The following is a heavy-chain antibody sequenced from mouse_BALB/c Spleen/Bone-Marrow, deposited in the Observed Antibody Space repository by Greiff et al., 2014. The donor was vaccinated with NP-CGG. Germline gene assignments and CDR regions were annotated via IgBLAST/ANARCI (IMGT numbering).Heavy chain of an antibody. J-gene: IGHJ3*01. Sequence: VKGSCQDSRHGFTTYLIEWIKQRPGQGLEWIGLLNPGMGGTNYNEKFKGKATLTADKSSSTAYMQLSSLTSDDSAVYFCARVLGRPFGGQGTLVTGSA. V-gene: IGHV1-54*01. CDR1: RHGFTTYL. CDR2: LNPGMGGT. D-gene: IGHD4-1*01. CDR3: ARVLGRPF.